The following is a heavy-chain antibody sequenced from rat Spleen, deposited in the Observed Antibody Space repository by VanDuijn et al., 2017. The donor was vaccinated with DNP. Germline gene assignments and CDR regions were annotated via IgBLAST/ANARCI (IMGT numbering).Heavy chain of an antibody. CDR3: AIYYYSGDNWFGY. J-gene: IGHJ3*01. CDR2: ISYDGGSS. D-gene: IGHD1-1*01. Sequence: EVQLVESGGGLVQPGRSLKLSCAASGFTFSDYYMAWVRQAPTKGLECVAYISYDGGSSYYGDSVKGRFTISRDNAKSTLYLQMNSLRSEDTATYYCAIYYYSGDNWFGYWGQGTLVTVSS. CDR1: GFTFSDYY. V-gene: IGHV5-20*01.